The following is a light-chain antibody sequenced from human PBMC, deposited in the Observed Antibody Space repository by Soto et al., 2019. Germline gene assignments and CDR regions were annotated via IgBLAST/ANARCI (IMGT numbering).Light chain of an antibody. CDR3: QTWVTGPPWV. Sequence: QPVLTQSPSASASLGASVKLTCTLSSGHSTYAIAWHQQQPEKGPRYLMKLNNDGSHTKGDGIPDRFSGSSSGAERYLTIPSLQAEDEADYYCQTWVTGPPWVFGGGTKLTVL. J-gene: IGLJ3*02. V-gene: IGLV4-69*01. CDR2: LNNDGSH. CDR1: SGHSTYA.